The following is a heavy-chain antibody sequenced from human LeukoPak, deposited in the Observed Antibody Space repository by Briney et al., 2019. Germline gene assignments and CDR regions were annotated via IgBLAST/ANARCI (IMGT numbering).Heavy chain of an antibody. CDR3: ARAHYGGNSFDY. Sequence: RASVKVSCKASGYTFTSYGISWVRQAPGQGLEWMGGIIPIFGTANYAQKFQGRVTITADESTSTAYMELSSLRSEDTAVYYCARAHYGGNSFDYWGQGTLVTVSS. CDR2: IIPIFGTA. D-gene: IGHD4-23*01. J-gene: IGHJ4*02. CDR1: GYTFTSYG. V-gene: IGHV1-69*13.